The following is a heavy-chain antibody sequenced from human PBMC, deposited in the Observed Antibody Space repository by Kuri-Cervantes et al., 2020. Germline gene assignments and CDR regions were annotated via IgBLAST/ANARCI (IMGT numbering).Heavy chain of an antibody. J-gene: IGHJ6*02. D-gene: IGHD6-13*01. Sequence: ASVKVSCRASGYTFTSYDINWVRQATGQGLEWMGWMNPNSGNTGYAQKFQGRVTMTRNTSISTAYMELSSLRSEDTAVYYCASSYSSSWYSSIRSYYYYYYGMDVWGQGTTVTCSS. CDR1: GYTFTSYD. V-gene: IGHV1-8*02. CDR2: MNPNSGNT. CDR3: ASSYSSSWYSSIRSYYYYYYGMDV.